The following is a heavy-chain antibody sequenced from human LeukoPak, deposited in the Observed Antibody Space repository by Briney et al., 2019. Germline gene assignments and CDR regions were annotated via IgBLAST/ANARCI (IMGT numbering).Heavy chain of an antibody. CDR3: ATDSEPRRMPGAYYFDY. V-gene: IGHV1-24*01. Sequence: ASVKVSCKVSGYTLTELSIHWVRQAPGKGLEWMGGFDPEDDETIYAQKFQGRVTMTEDTSTDTAYMELSSLRSEDTAVYYCATDSEPRRMPGAYYFDYWGQGTLVTVSS. CDR2: FDPEDDET. D-gene: IGHD7-27*01. CDR1: GYTLTELS. J-gene: IGHJ4*02.